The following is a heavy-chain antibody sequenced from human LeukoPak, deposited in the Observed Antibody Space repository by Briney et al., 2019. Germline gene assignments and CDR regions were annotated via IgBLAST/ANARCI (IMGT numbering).Heavy chain of an antibody. J-gene: IGHJ4*02. Sequence: PGGSLRLSCAVSGFTFITYSMNWVRQAPGKGLEWVSSISSGSGYIYQADSVKGRFTISRDNAKNSLYLQMSSLRAEDTAVYYCARGLVGTTSVYFDYWGQGTLVTVSS. D-gene: IGHD1-26*01. CDR1: GFTFITYS. CDR2: ISSGSGYI. CDR3: ARGLVGTTSVYFDY. V-gene: IGHV3-21*01.